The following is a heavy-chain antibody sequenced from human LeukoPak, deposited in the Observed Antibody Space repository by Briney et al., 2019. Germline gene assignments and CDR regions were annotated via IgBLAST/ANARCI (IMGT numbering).Heavy chain of an antibody. CDR3: ARAPIYDFWSGYRTLSGYYYYMDV. D-gene: IGHD3-3*01. J-gene: IGHJ6*03. Sequence: SETLSLTCTVSGGSISSYYWSWIRQPPGKGLEWIGYIYTSGSTNYNPSLKSRVTISVDTSKNQFPLRLSSVTAADTAVYYCARAPIYDFWSGYRTLSGYYYYMDVWGKGTTVTVSS. CDR1: GGSISSYY. V-gene: IGHV4-4*09. CDR2: IYTSGST.